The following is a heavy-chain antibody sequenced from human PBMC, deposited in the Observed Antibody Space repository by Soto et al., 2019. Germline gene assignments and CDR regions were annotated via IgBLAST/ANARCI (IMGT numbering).Heavy chain of an antibody. CDR1: GYTFTGYY. J-gene: IGHJ6*01. Sequence: QVQLVQSGTEVKRPGDSVKVSCKASGYTFTGYYVHWVRQAPGHGLEWMGWINPNSGDTYLAQRFQGRVTMNRDTSIGTAYMELRGLTSADTAEYYCAKGGAIVAAGTRVYLYNAMDVW. D-gene: IGHD1-26*01. V-gene: IGHV1-2*02. CDR2: INPNSGDT. CDR3: AKGGAIVAAGTRVYLYNAMDV.